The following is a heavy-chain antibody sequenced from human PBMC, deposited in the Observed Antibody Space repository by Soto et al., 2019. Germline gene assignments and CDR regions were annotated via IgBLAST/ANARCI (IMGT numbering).Heavy chain of an antibody. D-gene: IGHD6-19*01. CDR2: IYHSGST. J-gene: IGHJ4*02. CDR1: GGSISSSNW. CDR3: ARDAHPSFSRRTAVAGQRTRIFDY. V-gene: IGHV4-4*02. Sequence: SETLSLTCAVSGGSISSSNWWSWVRQPPGKGLEWIGEIYHSGSTNYNPSLKSRVTISVDKSKNQFSLKLSSVTAADTAVYYCARDAHPSFSRRTAVAGQRTRIFDYWGQGTLVTVSS.